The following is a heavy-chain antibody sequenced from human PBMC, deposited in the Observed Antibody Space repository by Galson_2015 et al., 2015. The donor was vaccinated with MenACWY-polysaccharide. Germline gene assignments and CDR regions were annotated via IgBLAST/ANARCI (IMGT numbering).Heavy chain of an antibody. Sequence: SLRLSCAASGFTFSRYGMHWVRQAPGKGLEWVSFIRYDGSDKYYTDSVKGRFTISRYNSKNTLYLQMNSLRIEDTAVYYCAKDAVPQLQSTSSAFDYWGQGTLVTVSS. J-gene: IGHJ4*02. CDR2: IRYDGSDK. D-gene: IGHD6-6*01. CDR1: GFTFSRYG. CDR3: AKDAVPQLQSTSSAFDY. V-gene: IGHV3-30*02.